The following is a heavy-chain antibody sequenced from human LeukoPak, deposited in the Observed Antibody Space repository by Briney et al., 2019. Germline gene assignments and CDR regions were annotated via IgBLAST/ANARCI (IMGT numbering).Heavy chain of an antibody. V-gene: IGHV4-38-2*02. Sequence: SETLSLTCTVSGYSISSGHYWGWIRQPPGKGLEWIGSMYHSGSTYYNPPLKSRVTISEDTSKNQFSLKLRSVTAADTAVYYCASPPHATVAGIDPGAFDIWGQGTMVTVSS. CDR1: GYSISSGHY. CDR3: ASPPHATVAGIDPGAFDI. J-gene: IGHJ3*02. D-gene: IGHD6-19*01. CDR2: MYHSGST.